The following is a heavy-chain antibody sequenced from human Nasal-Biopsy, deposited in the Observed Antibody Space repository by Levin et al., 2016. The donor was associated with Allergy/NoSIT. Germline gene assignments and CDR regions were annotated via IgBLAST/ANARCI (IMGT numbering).Heavy chain of an antibody. CDR2: LKSKIDGGRQ. CDR3: STADPRVGGWPLDP. V-gene: IGHV3-15*07. J-gene: IGHJ5*02. CDR1: GFNFKSAW. D-gene: IGHD1-26*01. Sequence: GGSLRLSCSASGFNFKSAWVHWVRQAPGKGLEWIARLKSKIDGGRQDYAAPVKGRFTISRDDSISSFFLHMNSLTTDDTAFYYCSTADPRVGGWPLDPWGRGSLVTVSS.